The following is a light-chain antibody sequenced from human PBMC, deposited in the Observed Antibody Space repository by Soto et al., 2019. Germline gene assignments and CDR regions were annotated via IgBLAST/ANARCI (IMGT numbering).Light chain of an antibody. V-gene: IGLV1-40*01. J-gene: IGLJ1*01. Sequence: VLTQPPSVSGAPGQRVTISCSGSSSDIGAGFDVHWYQHLPGTAPKLLIYGNTNRPSGVPGRFSGSKSGTSASPVISGLQAEDEADYYCQSYENSRTGFYVFGTGTKVTVL. CDR2: GNT. CDR1: SSDIGAGFD. CDR3: QSYENSRTGFYV.